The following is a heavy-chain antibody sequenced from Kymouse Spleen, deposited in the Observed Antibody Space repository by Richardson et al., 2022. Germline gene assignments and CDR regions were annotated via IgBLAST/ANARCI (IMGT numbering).Heavy chain of an antibody. J-gene: IGHJ6*02. CDR3: ARYYYGSLHYGMDV. V-gene: IGHV4-34*01. D-gene: IGHD3-10*01. CDR1: GGSFSGYY. CDR2: INHSGST. Sequence: QVQLQQWGAGLLKPSETLSLTCAVYGGSFSGYYWSWIRQPPGKGLEWIGEINHSGSTNYNPSLKSRVTISVDTSKNQFSLKLSSVTAADTAVYYCARYYYGSLHYGMDVWGQGTTVTVSS.